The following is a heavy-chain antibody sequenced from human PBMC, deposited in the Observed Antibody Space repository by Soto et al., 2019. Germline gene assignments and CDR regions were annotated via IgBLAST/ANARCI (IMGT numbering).Heavy chain of an antibody. Sequence: SETLSLTCTVSGGSISSGGYYWSWIRQHPXKGLEWIGYIYYSGSTYYNPSLKSRVTISVDTSKNQFSLKLSSVTAADTAVYYCARDRHYYDSSGYYIGGMDVWGQGPTVTVSS. V-gene: IGHV4-31*03. CDR3: ARDRHYYDSSGYYIGGMDV. J-gene: IGHJ6*02. D-gene: IGHD3-22*01. CDR2: IYYSGST. CDR1: GGSISSGGYY.